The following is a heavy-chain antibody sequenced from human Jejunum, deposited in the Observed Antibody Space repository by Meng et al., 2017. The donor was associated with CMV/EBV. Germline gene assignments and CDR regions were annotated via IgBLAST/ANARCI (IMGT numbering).Heavy chain of an antibody. CDR3: VKGYGMDV. Sequence: SCAASGFTFSNYRMGWVSQGPGEGLVWVSAVGGSGGGTFYAESVKGRFTISRDNSRNTLYLQMNSLRAEDTAVYYCVKGYGMDVWGQGTTVTVSS. J-gene: IGHJ6*02. CDR2: VGGSGGGT. CDR1: GFTFSNYR. V-gene: IGHV3-23*01.